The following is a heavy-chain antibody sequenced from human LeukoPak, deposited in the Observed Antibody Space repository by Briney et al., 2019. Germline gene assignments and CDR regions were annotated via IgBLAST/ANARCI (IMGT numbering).Heavy chain of an antibody. V-gene: IGHV3-23*01. J-gene: IGHJ4*02. Sequence: HPGGSLRPSCAGTGFAFNMFAIDWVRQAPGKGLEWVSGLSRGGSTTNYADSVKGRFTISRDKSQNSVFLQLNSLRPEGTAVYYCARQQRIRHCSEGVCTEGYYFDYWGQGTLVTVSS. CDR3: ARQQRIRHCSEGVCTEGYYFDY. CDR1: GFAFNMFA. CDR2: LSRGGSTT. D-gene: IGHD2-15*01.